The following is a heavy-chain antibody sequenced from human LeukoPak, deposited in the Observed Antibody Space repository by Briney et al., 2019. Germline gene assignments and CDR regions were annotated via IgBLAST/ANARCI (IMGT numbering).Heavy chain of an antibody. CDR3: ASGSGGNWGGYFDY. CDR1: GYTFTSYD. D-gene: IGHD4-23*01. V-gene: IGHV1-8*01. J-gene: IGHJ4*02. Sequence: ASVTVSCKASGYTFTSYDINWVRQATGQGLEWMGWINPNSGNTGYAQKFQGRVTMTRNTSISTAYMELSSLRSEDTAVYYCASGSGGNWGGYFDYWGQGTLVTVSS. CDR2: INPNSGNT.